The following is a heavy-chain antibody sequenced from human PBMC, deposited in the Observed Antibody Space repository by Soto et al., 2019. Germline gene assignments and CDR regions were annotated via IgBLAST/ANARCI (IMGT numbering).Heavy chain of an antibody. V-gene: IGHV4-31*03. Sequence: SETLSLTCTVSGGSISSGGYYWSWIRQHPGKGLEWIGYIYYSGSTYYNPSLKSRVTISVDTSKNQFSLKLSSVTAADTAVYYCARTRNDIVVVPAAPYYYYYYMDVWGKGTTVTVSS. CDR2: IYYSGST. CDR1: GGSISSGGYY. D-gene: IGHD2-2*01. J-gene: IGHJ6*03. CDR3: ARTRNDIVVVPAAPYYYYYYMDV.